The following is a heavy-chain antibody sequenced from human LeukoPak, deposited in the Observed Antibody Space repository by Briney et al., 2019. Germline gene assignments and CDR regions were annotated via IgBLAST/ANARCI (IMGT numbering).Heavy chain of an antibody. V-gene: IGHV1-2*02. Sequence: GASVKVSCKASGYTFTGYYMHWVRQAPGQGLEWMGWINPNSGGTNYAQKFQGRVTMTRDTSISTAYMELSRLRSDDTAVYYCARFPVVGFHIAAAGIRTTLNDAFDIWGQGTMVTVSS. CDR1: GYTFTGYY. J-gene: IGHJ3*02. D-gene: IGHD6-13*01. CDR2: INPNSGGT. CDR3: ARFPVVGFHIAAAGIRTTLNDAFDI.